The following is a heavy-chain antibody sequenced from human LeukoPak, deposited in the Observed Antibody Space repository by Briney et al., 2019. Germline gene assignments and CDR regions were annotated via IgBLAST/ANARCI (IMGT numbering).Heavy chain of an antibody. J-gene: IGHJ4*02. D-gene: IGHD3-9*01. Sequence: GGSLRLSCAASGFTFSSYDMHWVRQAPGKGLEWVSFIRYDGSSKYYADSVKGRFTISRDNSKNTLYLQMNSLRVEDTAVYYCATDRDDTRPLDYWGQGTLVSVSS. CDR3: ATDRDDTRPLDY. CDR1: GFTFSSYD. CDR2: IRYDGSSK. V-gene: IGHV3-30*02.